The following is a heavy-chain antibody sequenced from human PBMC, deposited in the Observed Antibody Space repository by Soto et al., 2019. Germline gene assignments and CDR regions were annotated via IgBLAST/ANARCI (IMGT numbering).Heavy chain of an antibody. CDR2: ISSNGVGT. V-gene: IGHV3-64*01. D-gene: IGHD6-6*01. Sequence: EVQLAESGGGLAQPGGSLRLSCAASGFTLSGYAMDWVRQAPGKGLEYVSGISSNGVGTYYANSVQGRFTISRDNSKNTVYLQMGSLRPEDMAVYYCARRARQDFYYMDLWGKGTTVTVSS. CDR3: ARRARQDFYYMDL. J-gene: IGHJ6*03. CDR1: GFTLSGYA.